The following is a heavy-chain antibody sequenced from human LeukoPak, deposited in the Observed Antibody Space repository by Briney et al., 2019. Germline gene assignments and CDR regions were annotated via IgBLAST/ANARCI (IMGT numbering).Heavy chain of an antibody. Sequence: GGSLRLSCAASGFTLTNYGMHWVRQAPGKGLEWVAGIWYDGSKKYYADSVKGRFTISRDESKNTLYLEINSLRAEDTALYYCAKPSVSGNYPYYFDYWGQGTLVTVSS. CDR3: AKPSVSGNYPYYFDY. V-gene: IGHV3-33*03. D-gene: IGHD1-26*01. J-gene: IGHJ4*02. CDR1: GFTLTNYG. CDR2: IWYDGSKK.